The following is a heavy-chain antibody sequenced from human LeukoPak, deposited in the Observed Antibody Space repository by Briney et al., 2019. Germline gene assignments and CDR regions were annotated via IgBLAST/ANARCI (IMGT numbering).Heavy chain of an antibody. Sequence: PSETLSLTCTVSRGSIRTYYWSWIRQSPGKGLEWIGYIYDSGTTKYNPSLKSRVTISVDTSKNQFSLKLSSVTAAGTAVYYCARRNILTEGEAFDIWGQGTMVTVSS. CDR3: ARRNILTEGEAFDI. V-gene: IGHV4-59*08. CDR1: RGSIRTYY. J-gene: IGHJ3*02. D-gene: IGHD3-9*01. CDR2: IYDSGTT.